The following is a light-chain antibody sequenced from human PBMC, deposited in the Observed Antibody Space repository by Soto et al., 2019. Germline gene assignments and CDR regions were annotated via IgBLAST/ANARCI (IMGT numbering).Light chain of an antibody. J-gene: IGLJ1*01. CDR3: CSYTSSITPYV. CDR1: ITDIGAYNY. V-gene: IGLV2-14*01. CDR2: GVS. Sequence: QSALTQPASVSGSPGQSITISCTGTITDIGAYNYVSWYQQHPGKAPKLLIYGVSSRPSGVSNRFSGSKSGNAAYLTISGRQADDEAEYYCCSYTSSITPYVFGTGTKLTVL.